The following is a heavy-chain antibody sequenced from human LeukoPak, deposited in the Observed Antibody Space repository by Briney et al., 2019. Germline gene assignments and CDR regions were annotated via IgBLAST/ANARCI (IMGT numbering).Heavy chain of an antibody. Sequence: KPSETLSLTCTVSGGSISSSSYYWGWIRQPPGKGLEWIGSIYYSGSTYYNPSLKGRVTISVDTSKNQFSLKLSSVTAADTAVYYCARDHGSATAEDYYFDYWGQGTLVTVSS. D-gene: IGHD6-19*01. V-gene: IGHV4-39*07. CDR1: GGSISSSSYY. J-gene: IGHJ4*02. CDR2: IYYSGST. CDR3: ARDHGSATAEDYYFDY.